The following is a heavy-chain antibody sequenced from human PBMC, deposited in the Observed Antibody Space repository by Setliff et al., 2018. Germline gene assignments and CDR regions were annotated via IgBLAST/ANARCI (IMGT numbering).Heavy chain of an antibody. CDR2: IYYSGGA. D-gene: IGHD2-2*01. J-gene: IGHJ6*02. CDR3: ARDASFGFDV. V-gene: IGHV4-59*01. CDR1: GDSINHFF. Sequence: SETLSLTCSVSGDSINHFFWTWVRLSPGKGLEWIGYIYYSGGATYNSSLRGRASIAIGASKAHFSLDLRTVTTADTAVYYCARDASFGFDVWGPGITVTVSS.